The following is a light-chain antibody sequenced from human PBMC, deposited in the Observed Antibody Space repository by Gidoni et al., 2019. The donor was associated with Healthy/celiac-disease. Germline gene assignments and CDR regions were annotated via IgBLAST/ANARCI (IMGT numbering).Light chain of an antibody. CDR2: DAS. J-gene: IGKJ3*01. Sequence: SSLSASVGDRVTITCQASQDISNYLNWYQQKPGKAPKLLIYDASNLETGVPSRFSGSGSGTDFTFTISSLQPEDIATYYCQQYDNLPSFTFGPXTKVDIK. V-gene: IGKV1-33*01. CDR3: QQYDNLPSFT. CDR1: QDISNY.